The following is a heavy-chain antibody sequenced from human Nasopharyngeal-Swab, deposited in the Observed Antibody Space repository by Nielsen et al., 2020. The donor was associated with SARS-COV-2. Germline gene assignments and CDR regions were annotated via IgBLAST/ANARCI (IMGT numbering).Heavy chain of an antibody. CDR2: ISYEGSKK. Sequence: GGSLRLSCTASGFSFNNYGMHWVRQAPGKGLEWVAVISYEGSKKKYAEFVEGRFTISRDYSKNTLFLQMNSLRPEDTAMYYCAKANSLFWFGQFKNDGFDIWGRGTPVAVSS. D-gene: IGHD3-10*01. V-gene: IGHV3-30*18. CDR3: AKANSLFWFGQFKNDGFDI. J-gene: IGHJ3*02. CDR1: GFSFNNYG.